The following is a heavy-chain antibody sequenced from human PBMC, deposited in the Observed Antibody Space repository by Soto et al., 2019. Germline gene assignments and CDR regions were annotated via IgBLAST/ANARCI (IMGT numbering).Heavy chain of an antibody. CDR3: ARGMYYYDSSGYYKEDDAFDI. V-gene: IGHV3-48*04. CDR1: GFTFSSYS. CDR2: ISSSSSTI. J-gene: IGHJ3*02. Sequence: PGGSLRLSCAASGFTFSSYSMNWVRQAPGKGLEWVSYISSSSSTIYYADSVKGRFTISRDNAKNSLYLQMNSLRAEDTAVYYCARGMYYYDSSGYYKEDDAFDIWGQGTMVTVSS. D-gene: IGHD3-22*01.